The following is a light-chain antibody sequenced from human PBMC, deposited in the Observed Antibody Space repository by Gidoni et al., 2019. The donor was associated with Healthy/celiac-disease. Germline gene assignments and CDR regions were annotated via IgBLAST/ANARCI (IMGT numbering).Light chain of an antibody. CDR1: QSVSSN. Sequence: EIVMTQFPATLSVSPGERATLSCRASQSVSSNLAWYQQKPGQAPGLLIYGASTRATGIPAGFSGSGCGTEFAIAFSILQSEDFAVYYCQQYNNWPPALFTFGPGTKVDIK. J-gene: IGKJ3*01. CDR2: GAS. CDR3: QQYNNWPPALFT. V-gene: IGKV3-15*01.